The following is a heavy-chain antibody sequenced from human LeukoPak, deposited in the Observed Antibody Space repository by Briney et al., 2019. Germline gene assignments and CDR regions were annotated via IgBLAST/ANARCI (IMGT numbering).Heavy chain of an antibody. Sequence: SETLSLTCTVSGGSISSSSYYWGWIRQPPGKGLEWIGEINHSGSTNYNPSLKSRVTISVDTSKNQFSLKLSSVTAADTAVYYCAREGQWLVPYFDYWGQGTLVTVSS. CDR2: INHSGST. D-gene: IGHD6-19*01. CDR1: GGSISSSSYY. J-gene: IGHJ4*02. CDR3: AREGQWLVPYFDY. V-gene: IGHV4-39*07.